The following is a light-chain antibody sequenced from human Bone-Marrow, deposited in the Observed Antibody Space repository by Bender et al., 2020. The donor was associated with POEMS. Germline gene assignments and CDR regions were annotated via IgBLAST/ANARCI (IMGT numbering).Light chain of an antibody. J-gene: IGLJ3*02. CDR3: AVWDDSLNGWV. V-gene: IGLV2-8*01. Sequence: QSALTQPPSASGSPGQSVTISCTGTSSDVGGYNYVSWYQHHPGKAPKLVIFEVSKRPSGVSTRFSASKSGSTASLAISGLQSEDEADYYCAVWDDSLNGWVFGGGTKLTVL. CDR2: EVS. CDR1: SSDVGGYNY.